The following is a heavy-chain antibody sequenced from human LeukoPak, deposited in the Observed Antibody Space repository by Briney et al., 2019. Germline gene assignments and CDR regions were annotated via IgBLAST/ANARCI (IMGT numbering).Heavy chain of an antibody. V-gene: IGHV4-59*01. J-gene: IGHJ4*02. CDR1: GDPIRSNY. Sequence: SETLSLTCSVSGDPIRSNYGSWLRQPPGKGLEGLGYIYYSGSTNYNPSLKSRVTISAETSKNQSSLQLSSVTAADTAAYYCARGGYSGTYPFDYWGRGTLVTVSS. D-gene: IGHD1-26*01. CDR2: IYYSGST. CDR3: ARGGYSGTYPFDY.